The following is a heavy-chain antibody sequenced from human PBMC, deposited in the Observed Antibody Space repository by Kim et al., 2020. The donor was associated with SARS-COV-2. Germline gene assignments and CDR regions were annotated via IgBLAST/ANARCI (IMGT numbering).Heavy chain of an antibody. Sequence: KYSQKFQGRVTITRDTSASTAYMELSSLRSEDTAVYYCARAPGSYYMDVWGKGTTVTVSS. CDR3: ARAPGSYYMDV. J-gene: IGHJ6*03. D-gene: IGHD1-26*01. V-gene: IGHV1-3*01.